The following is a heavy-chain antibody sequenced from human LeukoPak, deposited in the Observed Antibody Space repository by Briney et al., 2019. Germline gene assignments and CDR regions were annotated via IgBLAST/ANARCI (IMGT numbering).Heavy chain of an antibody. V-gene: IGHV1-8*01. D-gene: IGHD3-16*02. CDR3: ARGREYDYVWGSYRPMPPDY. CDR1: GYTFTSYD. CDR2: MNPNSGNT. Sequence: APVKVSCKASGYTFTSYDINWVRQATGQGLEWMGWMNPNSGNTGYAQKFQGRVTMTRNTSISTAYMELSSLRSEDTAVYYCARGREYDYVWGSYRPMPPDYWGQGTLVTVSS. J-gene: IGHJ4*02.